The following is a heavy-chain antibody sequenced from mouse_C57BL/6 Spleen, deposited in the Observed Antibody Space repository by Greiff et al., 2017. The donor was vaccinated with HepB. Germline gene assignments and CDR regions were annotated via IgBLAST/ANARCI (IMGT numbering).Heavy chain of an antibody. J-gene: IGHJ2*01. CDR2: ISDGGSYT. CDR1: GFTFSSYA. CDR3: ARRTTAFDY. D-gene: IGHD1-2*01. V-gene: IGHV5-4*01. Sequence: EVHLVESGGGLVKPGGSLKLSCAASGFTFSSYAMSWVRQTPEKRLEWVATISDGGSYTYYPDNVKGRFTISRDNAKNNLYLQMSHLKSEDTAMYYCARRTTAFDYWGQGTTLTVSS.